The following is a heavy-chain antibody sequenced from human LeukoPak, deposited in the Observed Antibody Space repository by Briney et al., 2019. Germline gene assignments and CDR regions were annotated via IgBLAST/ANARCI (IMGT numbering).Heavy chain of an antibody. J-gene: IGHJ5*02. D-gene: IGHD6-19*01. CDR3: ARTAAKGSSGWYHTWFDP. Sequence: PSETLSLTCAVSGGSFSGYYWSWIRQPPGKGLEWIGEINHSGSTNYNPSLKSRVTISVDTSKNQFSLKLSSVTAADTAVYYCARTAAKGSSGWYHTWFDPWGQGTLVTVSS. CDR2: INHSGST. V-gene: IGHV4-34*01. CDR1: GGSFSGYY.